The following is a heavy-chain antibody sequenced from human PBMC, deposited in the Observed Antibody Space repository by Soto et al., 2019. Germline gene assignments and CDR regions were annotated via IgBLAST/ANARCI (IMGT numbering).Heavy chain of an antibody. J-gene: IGHJ6*02. CDR2: INPKSGGT. V-gene: IGHV1-2*04. CDR1: GYSFTDYH. Sequence: ASVKVSCKAPGYSFTDYHIHWVRQAPGQGLEWLGRINPKSGGTSTAQKFQGWVTMTRDRSISTVYMVLTRLRSDDTAVYFCARGHSTDCSNGVCSFFYNHEMDVWGQGTTVTVSS. CDR3: ARGHSTDCSNGVCSFFYNHEMDV. D-gene: IGHD2-8*01.